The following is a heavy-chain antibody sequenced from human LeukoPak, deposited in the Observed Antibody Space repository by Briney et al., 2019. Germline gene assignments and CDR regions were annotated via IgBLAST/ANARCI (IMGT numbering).Heavy chain of an antibody. CDR1: GFTFSSYR. Sequence: GGSLRLSCAASGFTFSSYRMHWVRQAPGKGLVWVSRISDGGSTTTYADSVKGRFTISRDNAKNTLYLQMNGLRAEDTAVYYCSRSAYHDGSGNYYDYWGQGTLVTVSS. J-gene: IGHJ4*02. V-gene: IGHV3-74*01. CDR3: SRSAYHDGSGNYYDY. CDR2: ISDGGSTT. D-gene: IGHD3-22*01.